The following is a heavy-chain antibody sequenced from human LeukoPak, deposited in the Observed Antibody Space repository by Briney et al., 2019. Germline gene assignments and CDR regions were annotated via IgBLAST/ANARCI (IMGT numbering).Heavy chain of an antibody. Sequence: GGSLRLSCAASGFTFSRYWMSWVRQAPRKGLEWVANINQDGSEQYYVDSVKGRFTISRDNSKNTLYLQMNSLRAEDTAVYYCARRIKQQLDYWGQGTLVTVSS. CDR3: ARRIKQQLDY. J-gene: IGHJ4*02. D-gene: IGHD6-13*01. CDR1: GFTFSRYW. CDR2: INQDGSEQ. V-gene: IGHV3-7*01.